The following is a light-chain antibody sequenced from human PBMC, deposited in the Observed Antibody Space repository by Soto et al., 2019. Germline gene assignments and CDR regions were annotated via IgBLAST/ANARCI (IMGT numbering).Light chain of an antibody. Sequence: QSVLTQPPSASGTPGQRVTMSCSGGNSNIGSHTVNWYQHLPGTAPTLLIFSNNQRPSGVPDRSSGSKSGNTASLTISGLQAEDEADYYCCSYAGSYTHVFGTGTKVTVL. CDR1: NSNIGSHT. CDR3: CSYAGSYTHV. V-gene: IGLV1-44*01. CDR2: SNN. J-gene: IGLJ1*01.